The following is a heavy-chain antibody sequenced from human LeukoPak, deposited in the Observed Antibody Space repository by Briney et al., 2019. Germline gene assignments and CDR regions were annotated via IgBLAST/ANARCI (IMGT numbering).Heavy chain of an antibody. D-gene: IGHD3-3*01. CDR1: GFTFSSYG. V-gene: IGHV3-33*06. CDR3: AKSLLGIGLVQY. CDR2: IWYDGSNK. J-gene: IGHJ4*02. Sequence: GGSLRLSCAASGFTFSSYGMHWVRQAPGKGLEWVAVIWYDGSNKYYADSVKGRFTISRDNSKNTLYLQMNSLRAEDTAVYYCAKSLLGIGLVQYWGQGTLVTVSS.